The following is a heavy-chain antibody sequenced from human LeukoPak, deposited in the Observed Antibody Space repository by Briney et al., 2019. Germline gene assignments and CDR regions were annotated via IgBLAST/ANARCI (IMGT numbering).Heavy chain of an antibody. Sequence: SETLSLTCAVSGGSISSSNWWSWVRQPPGKGLEWIGEIYHSGGTNYNPSLKSRVTISVDKSKNQFSLKLSSVTAADTAVYYCARGPELGYCSGGSCYNYWYFDLWGRGALVTVSS. J-gene: IGHJ2*01. CDR2: IYHSGGT. CDR3: ARGPELGYCSGGSCYNYWYFDL. D-gene: IGHD2-15*01. V-gene: IGHV4-4*02. CDR1: GGSISSSNW.